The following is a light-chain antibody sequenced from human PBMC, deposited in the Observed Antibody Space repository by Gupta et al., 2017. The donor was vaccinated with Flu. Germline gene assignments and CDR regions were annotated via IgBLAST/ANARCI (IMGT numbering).Light chain of an antibody. CDR3: HQSNVLPQT. Sequence: PDFQSVTPKDKVTIPCRTSQTIGSGLHWYQQKPRHPPKLLIKFASQPVSGVPSRFSGSGSGTEFILTIDGLETEDTGMYFCHQSNVLPQTFGRGTRVEI. V-gene: IGKV6-21*01. CDR2: FAS. CDR1: QTIGSG. J-gene: IGKJ4*02.